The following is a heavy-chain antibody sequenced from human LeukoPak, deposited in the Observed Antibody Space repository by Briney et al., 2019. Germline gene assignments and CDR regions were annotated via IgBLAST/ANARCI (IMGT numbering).Heavy chain of an antibody. D-gene: IGHD4-17*01. CDR2: ISYDGSNK. V-gene: IGHV3-30*18. Sequence: PGRSLRLSCAASGFTFSSYGMHWVRQAPGKGLEWVAVISYDGSNKYYADSVKGRFTISRDNSKNTLYLQMNSLRAEDTAVYYCAKGDYGDYGYFQHWGQGTLVTVSS. CDR3: AKGDYGDYGYFQH. CDR1: GFTFSSYG. J-gene: IGHJ1*01.